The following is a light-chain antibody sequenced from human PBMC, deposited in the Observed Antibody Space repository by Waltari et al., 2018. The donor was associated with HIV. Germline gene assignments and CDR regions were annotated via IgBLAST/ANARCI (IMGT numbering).Light chain of an antibody. CDR1: QSLLKSNGYIY. J-gene: IGKJ4*01. CDR2: LGS. CDR3: MQGLEVPLT. V-gene: IGKV2-28*01. Sequence: DIVMTQSPLSLAVTPGEPASISCTSSQSLLKSNGYIYLDWYLQKPGQSPQLLIYLGSNRASGVPDRFSGSGSATDFTLKISRVEPEDVGIYYCMQGLEVPLTFGGGTRVEI.